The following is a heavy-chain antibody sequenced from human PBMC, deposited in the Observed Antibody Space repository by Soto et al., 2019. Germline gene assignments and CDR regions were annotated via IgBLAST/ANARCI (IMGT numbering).Heavy chain of an antibody. CDR3: ARVDVRVRGKYYFDY. CDR2: IYYSGST. CDR1: GGSISSYY. V-gene: IGHV4-59*01. Sequence: PSETLSLTCTVSGGSISSYYWSWIRQPPGKGLEWIGYIYYSGSTNYNPSLKSRVTISVDTSKNQFSLKLSSVTAADTAVYYCARVDVRVRGKYYFDYWGQATLVTVSS. J-gene: IGHJ4*02. D-gene: IGHD3-10*01.